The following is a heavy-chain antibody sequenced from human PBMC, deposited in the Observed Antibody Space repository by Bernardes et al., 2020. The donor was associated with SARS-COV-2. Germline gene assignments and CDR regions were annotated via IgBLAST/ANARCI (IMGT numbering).Heavy chain of an antibody. D-gene: IGHD3-3*01. CDR3: ARASAGFFGVVTSFDY. Sequence: SETLSLTRTVSGGSISSGGYYWSWIRQHPGKGLEWIGYIYYSGSTYYNPSLKSRVTISVDTSKNQFSLKLSSVTAADTAVYYCARASAGFFGVVTSFDYWGQGTLVTVSS. V-gene: IGHV4-31*03. J-gene: IGHJ4*02. CDR2: IYYSGST. CDR1: GGSISSGGYY.